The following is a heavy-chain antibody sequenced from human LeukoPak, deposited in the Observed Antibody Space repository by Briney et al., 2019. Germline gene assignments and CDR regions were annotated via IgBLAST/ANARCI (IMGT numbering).Heavy chain of an antibody. Sequence: SETLSLTCTVSGVSISSYYWSWIGQPAGKGLEYIGRISASGSTNYNPSLKSRVTISVDKSKNQFSLRLSSVTAADTAVYYCARDSVGATTSWSDYWGQGTLVTVSS. D-gene: IGHD1-26*01. CDR2: ISASGST. CDR1: GVSISSYY. V-gene: IGHV4-4*07. J-gene: IGHJ4*02. CDR3: ARDSVGATTSWSDY.